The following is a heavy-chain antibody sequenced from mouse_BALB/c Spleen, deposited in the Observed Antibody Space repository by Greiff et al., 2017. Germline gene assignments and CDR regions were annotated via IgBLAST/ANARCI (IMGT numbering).Heavy chain of an antibody. CDR2: IYPYNGGT. V-gene: IGHV1S29*02. D-gene: IGHD2-4*01. Sequence: EVKLQESGPELVKPGASVKISCKASGYTFTDYNMHWVKQSHGKSLEWIGYIYPYNGGTGYNQKFKSKATLTVDNSSSTAYMELRSLTSEDSAVYYCAREVGNYEAYWGQGTLVTVSA. CDR3: AREVGNYEAY. J-gene: IGHJ3*01. CDR1: GYTFTDYN.